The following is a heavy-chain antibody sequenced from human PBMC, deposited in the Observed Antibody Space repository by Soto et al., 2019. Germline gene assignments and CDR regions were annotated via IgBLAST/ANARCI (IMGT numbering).Heavy chain of an antibody. CDR1: GFTFSDPY. CDR2: SSNSGPFT. D-gene: IGHD1-1*01. CDR3: VRSGDNYNLLDY. Sequence: GSVRLSCSASGFTFSDPYMSWIRQAPGKGLEWIGYSSNSGPFTRYADSVKGRFSISRDNAKNSLYLQINSLRGDDTAIYYCVRSGDNYNLLDYWGQGPPVTVSS. J-gene: IGHJ4*02. V-gene: IGHV3-11*06.